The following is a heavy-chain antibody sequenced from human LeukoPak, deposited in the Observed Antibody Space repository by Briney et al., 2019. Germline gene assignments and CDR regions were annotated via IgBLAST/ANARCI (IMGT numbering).Heavy chain of an antibody. CDR2: ISWNSGSI. CDR3: AKDSSYDILTGYSDY. J-gene: IGHJ4*02. Sequence: SLRLSCAASGFTFDDYAMHWVRQAPGKGLEWVSGISWNSGSIGYADSVKGRFTISRDNAKNSLYLQMNSLRAEDTALYYCAKDSSYDILTGYSDYRGQGTLVTVSS. CDR1: GFTFDDYA. D-gene: IGHD3-9*01. V-gene: IGHV3-9*01.